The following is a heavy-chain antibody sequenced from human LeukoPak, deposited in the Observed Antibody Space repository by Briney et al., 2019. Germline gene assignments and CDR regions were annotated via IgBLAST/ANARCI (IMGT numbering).Heavy chain of an antibody. Sequence: PGGSLRLSCAASGFTFSSYAMSWVRQAPGKGLEWLSGLSGSGSTTYYADSVKGRFTISRDNSKNTLYLQMDTLRAEDTAVYYCAKGSSTNSYYFGSWGPGTLVTVSS. J-gene: IGHJ4*02. D-gene: IGHD1-1*01. V-gene: IGHV3-23*01. CDR2: LSGSGSTT. CDR1: GFTFSSYA. CDR3: AKGSSTNSYYFGS.